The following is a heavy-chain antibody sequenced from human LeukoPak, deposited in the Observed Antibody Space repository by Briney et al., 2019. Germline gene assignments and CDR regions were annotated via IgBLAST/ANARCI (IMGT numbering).Heavy chain of an antibody. J-gene: IGHJ3*02. CDR3: ARDPGPAAREGAFDI. V-gene: IGHV3-21*01. CDR1: GFTFSSYS. Sequence: GGSLRLSCAASGFTFSSYSMNWVRQAPGKGLEWVSSISSSSSYIYYADSVKGRFTISRDNAKNSLYLQMNSLRAEDTAVYYCARDPGPAAREGAFDIWGQGTMVTVSS. D-gene: IGHD2-2*01. CDR2: ISSSSSYI.